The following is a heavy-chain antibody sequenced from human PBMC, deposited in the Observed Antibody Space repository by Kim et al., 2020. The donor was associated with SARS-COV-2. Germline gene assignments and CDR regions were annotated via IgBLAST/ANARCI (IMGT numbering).Heavy chain of an antibody. CDR3: VKGLASTAWYYFGH. D-gene: IGHD3-3*02. CDR2: IRESGGST. V-gene: IGHV3-23*01. J-gene: IGHJ4*02. Sequence: GGSLRLSCAASGFTFSGYAMTWVRQAPGKGLDWVSLIRESGGSTYYAYSVKGRFTISRDDSKNTLYLQMNSMKAEDTAVYYCVKGLASTAWYYFGHWGRGTLVTVAS. CDR1: GFTFSGYA.